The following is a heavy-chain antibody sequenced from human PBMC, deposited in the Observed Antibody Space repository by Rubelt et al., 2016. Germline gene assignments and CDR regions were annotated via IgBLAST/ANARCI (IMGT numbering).Heavy chain of an antibody. D-gene: IGHD4-17*01. CDR3: ARGYGTHYSFDN. V-gene: IGHV1-18*01. CDR2: NSAYNGMT. J-gene: IGHJ4*02. Sequence: QVQLVQSGAEVKKPGASVKVSCKASGYTFTSWHIAWVRQAPGQGLECLGRNSAYNGMTYYTQDTQGRGIMTKDTPTNTADMELRSLRSDDPALYYCARGYGTHYSFDNWGQGTLVTVSS. CDR1: GYTFTSWH.